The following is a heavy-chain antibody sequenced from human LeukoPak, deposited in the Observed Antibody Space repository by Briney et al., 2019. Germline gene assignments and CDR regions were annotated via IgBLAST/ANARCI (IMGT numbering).Heavy chain of an antibody. CDR1: GDSFSRSSYY. CDR2: NYYIGST. D-gene: IGHD3-22*01. J-gene: IGHJ4*02. Sequence: KTSQTLSLTCTVSGDSFSRSSYYWTWLRQPPGKGLEWIGYNYYIGSTNYNPSLRSRLTMSVDTSKNQFSLRLSSVIAADTAVYYCARYYDSTGSFDYWGRGTLVTVSS. V-gene: IGHV4-61*01. CDR3: ARYYDSTGSFDY.